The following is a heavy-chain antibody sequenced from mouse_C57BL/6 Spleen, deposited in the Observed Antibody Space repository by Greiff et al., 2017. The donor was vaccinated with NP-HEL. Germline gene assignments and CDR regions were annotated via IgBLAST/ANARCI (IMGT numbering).Heavy chain of an antibody. D-gene: IGHD2-5*01. CDR3: AKPNYSKGAAWFAY. V-gene: IGHV2-3*01. CDR2: IWGDGST. CDR1: GFSLTSYG. Sequence: VQVVESGPGLVAPSQSLSITCTVSGFSLTSYGVSWVRQPPGKGLEWLGVIWGDGSTNYHSALISRLSISKDNSKSQVFLKLNSLQTDDTATYYCAKPNYSKGAAWFAYWGQGTLVTVSA. J-gene: IGHJ3*01.